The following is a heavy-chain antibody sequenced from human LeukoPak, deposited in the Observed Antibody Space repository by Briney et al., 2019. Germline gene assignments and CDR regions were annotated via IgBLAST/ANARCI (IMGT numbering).Heavy chain of an antibody. J-gene: IGHJ4*02. D-gene: IGHD5-24*01. CDR3: AKRDGYNSNPLKD. V-gene: IGHV3-23*01. Sequence: GGSLRLSCAASEFTFSIYVMSWVRQAPGKGLEWVSAISGSGSSTYYADSVKGRFTISRDNSKNTLYLQMNSLRAEDTALYYCAKRDGYNSNPLKDWGQGTLVTVSS. CDR2: ISGSGSST. CDR1: EFTFSIYV.